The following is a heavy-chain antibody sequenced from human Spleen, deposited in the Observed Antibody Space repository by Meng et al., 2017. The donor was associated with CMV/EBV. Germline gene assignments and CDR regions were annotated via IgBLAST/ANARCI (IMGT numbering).Heavy chain of an antibody. J-gene: IGHJ5*02. CDR1: GFTFSTYA. D-gene: IGHD3-22*01. Sequence: GFTFSTYAMQWVRQTPGKGLEWAAVISCDGRNKYYADYVKGRFTISRDNSKNTLHLQMNTLRAEDTALYYCARGGYYDSSGKNWFDPWGQGTLVTVSS. CDR2: ISCDGRNK. V-gene: IGHV3-30*04. CDR3: ARGGYYDSSGKNWFDP.